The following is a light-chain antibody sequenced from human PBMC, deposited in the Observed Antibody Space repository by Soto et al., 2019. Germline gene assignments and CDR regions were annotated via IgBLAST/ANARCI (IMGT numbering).Light chain of an antibody. CDR1: SSDVGAYKY. J-gene: IGLJ1*01. CDR3: NSYAGDIIRFV. CDR2: EVS. Sequence: QSVLTQPASVPGSPGQSVTISCTGTSSDVGAYKYVSWYQQHPGKAPKLMIYEVSNRPSGVSNRFSGSKSGNTASLTISGPQADDEADYYCNSYAGDIIRFVFGTGTKVTVL. V-gene: IGLV2-14*01.